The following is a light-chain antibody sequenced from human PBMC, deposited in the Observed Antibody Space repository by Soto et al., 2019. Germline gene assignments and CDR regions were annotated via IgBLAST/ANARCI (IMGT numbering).Light chain of an antibody. CDR1: SSDVGGYNY. CDR3: SSYTNSDTWV. J-gene: IGLJ3*02. V-gene: IGLV2-14*01. CDR2: EVT. Sequence: QSVLTQPASVSGSPGQSITISCTGTSSDVGGYNYVSWYQQHPGQVPKLTIYEVTNRPSGVSSRFSGSKSGNTASLTISGLQAEDKADYYCSSYTNSDTWVFGGGTKVTVL.